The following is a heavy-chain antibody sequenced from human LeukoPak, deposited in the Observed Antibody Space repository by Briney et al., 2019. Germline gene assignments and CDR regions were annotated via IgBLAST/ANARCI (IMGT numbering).Heavy chain of an antibody. CDR2: ISGSGGST. V-gene: IGHV3-23*01. CDR3: AKAVDIVATIGFYFDY. D-gene: IGHD5-12*01. CDR1: GFTFSSYW. J-gene: IGHJ4*02. Sequence: PGGSLRLSCATSGFTFSSYWMHWVRQAPGKGLEWVSAISGSGGSTYYADSVKGRFTISRDNSKNTLYLQMNSLRAEDTAVYYCAKAVDIVATIGFYFDYWGQGTLVTVSS.